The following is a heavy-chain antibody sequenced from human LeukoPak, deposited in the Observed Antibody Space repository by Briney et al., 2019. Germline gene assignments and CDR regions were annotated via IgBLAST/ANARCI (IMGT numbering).Heavy chain of an antibody. CDR1: GYTFTSYA. J-gene: IGHJ4*02. Sequence: ASMKVSCKASGYTFTSYAMNWVRQAPGQGLEWMGWINPNSGGTNYAQKFQGRVTMTRDTSISTAYMELSRLRSDDTAVYYCARVPGVIVIRMDYWGQGTLVTVSS. CDR2: INPNSGGT. D-gene: IGHD2/OR15-2a*01. V-gene: IGHV1-2*02. CDR3: ARVPGVIVIRMDY.